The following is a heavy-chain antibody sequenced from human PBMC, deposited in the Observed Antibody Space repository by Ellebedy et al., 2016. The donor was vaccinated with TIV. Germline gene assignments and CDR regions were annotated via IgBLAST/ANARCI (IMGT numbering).Heavy chain of an antibody. CDR2: ISYDGNNK. Sequence: GESLKISCAASGFTFSSYGMHWVRQAPGKGLEWVAVISYDGNNKYYADSVKGRFSISRDNSKNTLYLQMNSLTPEDTALYYCAKEATARASSYFDSWGQGILVTVSS. V-gene: IGHV3-30*18. J-gene: IGHJ4*02. CDR3: AKEATARASSYFDS. CDR1: GFTFSSYG.